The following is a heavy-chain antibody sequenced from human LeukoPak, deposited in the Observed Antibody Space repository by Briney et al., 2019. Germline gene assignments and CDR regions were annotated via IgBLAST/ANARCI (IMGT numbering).Heavy chain of an antibody. CDR3: ARGFTSAYYDFWSGRSRYYMDV. CDR2: MNPNSGNT. D-gene: IGHD3-3*01. J-gene: IGHJ6*03. V-gene: IGHV1-8*03. Sequence: GASVKVSCKASGYTFTSYDINWVRQATGQGLEWMGWMNPNSGNTGYAQKFQGRVTITRNTSISTAYMELSSLRSEDTAVYYCARGFTSAYYDFWSGRSRYYMDVWGKGTTVTVSS. CDR1: GYTFTSYD.